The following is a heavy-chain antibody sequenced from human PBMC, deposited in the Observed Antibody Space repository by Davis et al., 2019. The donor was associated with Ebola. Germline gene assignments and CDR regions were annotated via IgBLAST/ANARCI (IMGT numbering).Heavy chain of an antibody. Sequence: ASVKVSCKASGYTFTSYAMHWVRQAPGQRLEWMGWINAGNGNTKYSQKFQGRVTITRDTSASTAYMELSSLRSEDTAVYYCARVCDSGYDEDAFDIWGQGTMVTVSS. CDR1: GYTFTSYA. D-gene: IGHD5-12*01. J-gene: IGHJ3*02. V-gene: IGHV1-3*01. CDR2: INAGNGNT. CDR3: ARVCDSGYDEDAFDI.